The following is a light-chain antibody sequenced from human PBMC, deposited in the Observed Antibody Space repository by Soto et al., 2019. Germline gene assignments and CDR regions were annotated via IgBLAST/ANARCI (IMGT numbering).Light chain of an antibody. CDR3: KTWDSNTRV. J-gene: IGLJ2*01. CDR2: LEGSGSY. V-gene: IGLV4-60*02. CDR1: SGHSSYI. Sequence: QLVLTQSSSASASLGSSVKLTCTLSSGHSSYIIAWHHQQPGKAPRYLMKLEGSGSYNKGSGVPDRFSGSSSGADRYLTISNLQFEDEANYYCKTWDSNTRVFGGGTKLTVL.